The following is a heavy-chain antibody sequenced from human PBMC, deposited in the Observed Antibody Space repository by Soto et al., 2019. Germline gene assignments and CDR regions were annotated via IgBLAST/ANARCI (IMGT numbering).Heavy chain of an antibody. J-gene: IGHJ4*02. CDR2: ISYEGSNE. CDR3: AKTGYSSGWSGGFFDS. D-gene: IGHD6-19*01. V-gene: IGHV3-30*18. CDR1: GFTFSTHG. Sequence: PVGSLRLSCVASGFTFSTHGMHWVRQAPGKGLEWVAIISYEGSNEHYADSVKGRFTISRDNSKNTVYLQMNSLRPEDTAVYYCAKTGYSSGWSGGFFDSWGQGTQVTVSS.